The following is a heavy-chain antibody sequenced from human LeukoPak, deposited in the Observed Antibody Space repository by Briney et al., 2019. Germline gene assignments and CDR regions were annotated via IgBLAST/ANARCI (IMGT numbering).Heavy chain of an antibody. CDR3: ASYHVTRSGYYLAYFDY. Sequence: SSETLSLTCTVSGGSISSYYWSWIRQPPGKGLEWIGYIYYSGSTNYNPSLKSRVTISVDTSKNQFSLKLSSVTAADTAVYYCASYHVTRSGYYLAYFDYWGQGTLVTVSS. V-gene: IGHV4-59*08. CDR1: GGSISSYY. J-gene: IGHJ4*02. D-gene: IGHD3-3*01. CDR2: IYYSGST.